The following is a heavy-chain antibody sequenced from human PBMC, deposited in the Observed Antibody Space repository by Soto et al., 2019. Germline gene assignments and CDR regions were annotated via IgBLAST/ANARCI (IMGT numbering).Heavy chain of an antibody. Sequence: ASVKVSCKASGYTFTSYAMHWVRQAPGQRLEWMGWINAGNGNAKYSQKFQGRVTITRDTYASTAYMELSSLRSEDTAVYYCARDLVLRIAGRATNWFDPWGQGTLVTVSS. D-gene: IGHD6-6*01. CDR1: GYTFTSYA. CDR3: ARDLVLRIAGRATNWFDP. CDR2: INAGNGNA. J-gene: IGHJ5*02. V-gene: IGHV1-3*01.